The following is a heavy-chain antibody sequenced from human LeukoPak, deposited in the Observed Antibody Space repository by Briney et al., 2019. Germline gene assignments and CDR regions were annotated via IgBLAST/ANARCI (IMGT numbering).Heavy chain of an antibody. CDR1: GGSISSYY. J-gene: IGHJ4*02. D-gene: IGHD1-26*01. CDR3: ARGGWDWTDFDY. V-gene: IGHV4-4*07. CDR2: IYTSGST. Sequence: SETLSLTCTVSGGSISSYYWSWIRQPAGKGLEWIGRIYTSGSTNYNPSLKSRVTMSVDTSKNQLSLKLSSVTAADTAVYYCARGGWDWTDFDYWGQGTLVTVSS.